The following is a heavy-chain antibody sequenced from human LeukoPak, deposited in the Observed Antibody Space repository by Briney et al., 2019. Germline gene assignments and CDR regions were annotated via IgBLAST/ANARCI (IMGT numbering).Heavy chain of an antibody. V-gene: IGHV3-23*01. J-gene: IGHJ4*02. CDR1: RFTFSSYA. CDR3: AKGVCGGDCYHESYFDY. D-gene: IGHD2-21*02. CDR2: ISGSGIST. Sequence: GGSLRLSCAASRFTFSSYAMSWVRQAPGKGLEWVSAISGSGISTYYADSVKGRFTISRDNSKNMLYLQMNSLRVEDTAVYYCAKGVCGGDCYHESYFDYWGQGTLVTVSS.